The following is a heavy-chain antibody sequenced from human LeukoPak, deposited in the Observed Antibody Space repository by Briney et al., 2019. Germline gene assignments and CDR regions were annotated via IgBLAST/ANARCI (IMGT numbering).Heavy chain of an antibody. CDR3: AISITGTTPWFDY. CDR2: IYTSGST. V-gene: IGHV4-61*02. CDR1: GGSISSGSYY. J-gene: IGHJ4*02. Sequence: PSQTLSLTCTVSGGSISSGSYYWSWIRQPAGKGLEWIGRIYTSGSTNYNPSLKSRVTISVDTSKNQFSLKLSSVTAADTAVYYCAISITGTTPWFDYWGQGTLVTVSS. D-gene: IGHD1-7*01.